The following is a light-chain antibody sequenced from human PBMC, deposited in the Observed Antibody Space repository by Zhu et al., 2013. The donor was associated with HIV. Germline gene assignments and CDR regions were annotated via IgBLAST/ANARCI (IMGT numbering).Light chain of an antibody. CDR1: QSLVYSDGNTY. CDR3: MQGTHSWT. J-gene: IGKJ1*01. Sequence: EVVMTQSPLSLPVTLGQPASISCRSSQSLVYSDGNTYLSWFQQRPGHSPRRLIYKVSNRDSGVPDRFSGSGSGTDFTLKISRVEAEDVGVYYCMQGTHSWTFGQGTKVEIK. CDR2: KVS. V-gene: IGKV2-30*01.